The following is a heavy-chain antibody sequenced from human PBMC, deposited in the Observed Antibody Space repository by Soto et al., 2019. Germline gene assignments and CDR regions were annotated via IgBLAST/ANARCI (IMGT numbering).Heavy chain of an antibody. J-gene: IGHJ6*04. CDR2: IDPSDSYT. V-gene: IGHV5-10-1*01. CDR1: GYIFTSYW. Sequence: PGEALKISCKFAGYIFTSYWIILVRQMPGKGLEWMFIIDPSDSYTNYSPSFQGHVTISADKSISTAYLQWSSLKASDTAMYYCARLFEGYCSGGSRPIPDSIKYYYGMDVWGKGHTVTVSS. CDR3: ARLFEGYCSGGSRPIPDSIKYYYGMDV. D-gene: IGHD2-15*01.